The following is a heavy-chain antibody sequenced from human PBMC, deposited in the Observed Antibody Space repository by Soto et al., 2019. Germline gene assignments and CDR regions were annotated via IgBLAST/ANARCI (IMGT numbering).Heavy chain of an antibody. CDR3: AKLTAIKIVGAIPY. J-gene: IGHJ4*02. D-gene: IGHD1-26*01. CDR1: GFNFSSYA. Sequence: EVQLLESGGGLVQPGGALRLSCAASGFNFSSYAMSWVRPAPGKGLEWVSAISGSGGSTYYADSVKGRFTISRDNSKNTLYLQMNSLRAEDTAVYYCAKLTAIKIVGAIPYWGQGTLVTVSS. CDR2: ISGSGGST. V-gene: IGHV3-23*01.